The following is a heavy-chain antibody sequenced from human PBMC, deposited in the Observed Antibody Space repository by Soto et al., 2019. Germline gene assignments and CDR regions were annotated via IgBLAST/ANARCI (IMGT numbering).Heavy chain of an antibody. D-gene: IGHD6-25*01. Sequence: GASVKVSCKASGYTFSTHGITWVRQAPGQGLEWMGWINPNSGGTNYAQKFQGWVTMTRDTSISTAYMELSRLRSDDTAVYYCARGTGAALNYGMDVWGQGTTVTVCS. CDR1: GYTFSTHG. V-gene: IGHV1-2*04. CDR3: ARGTGAALNYGMDV. J-gene: IGHJ6*02. CDR2: INPNSGGT.